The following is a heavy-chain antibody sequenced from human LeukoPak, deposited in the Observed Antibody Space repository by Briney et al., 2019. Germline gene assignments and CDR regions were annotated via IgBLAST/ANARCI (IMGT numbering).Heavy chain of an antibody. CDR2: INPDSGGT. J-gene: IGHJ4*02. V-gene: IGHV1-2*06. CDR3: ARDTGAAAGPS. Sequence: GASVKVSCKASGYTFTGYYMHWVRQAPGQGLEWMGRINPDSGGTDHAQKFQGRVTMTRDTSITTAYMELSSLRSDDTAVYYCARDTGAAAGPSWGQGTLVTVSS. D-gene: IGHD6-13*01. CDR1: GYTFTGYY.